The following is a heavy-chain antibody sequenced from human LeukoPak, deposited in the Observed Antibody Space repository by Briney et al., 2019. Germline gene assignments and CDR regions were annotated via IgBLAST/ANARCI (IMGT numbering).Heavy chain of an antibody. V-gene: IGHV4-34*01. Sequence: SETLSLTCAVYGGSFSGYYWTWVRQPPGKGLEWIGEINHSGGTNYNPSLKSRVMISVDTSKDQFSLKLSSVTAADTAVYYCSRGFPSDYYDRNGFYSSHEYWGQGTLVTVSS. D-gene: IGHD3-22*01. CDR1: GGSFSGYY. J-gene: IGHJ4*02. CDR3: SRGFPSDYYDRNGFYSSHEY. CDR2: INHSGGT.